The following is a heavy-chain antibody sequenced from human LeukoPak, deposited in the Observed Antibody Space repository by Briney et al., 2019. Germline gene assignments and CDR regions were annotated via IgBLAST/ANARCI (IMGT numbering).Heavy chain of an antibody. Sequence: SETLSLTCTVSGGSISSYYWSWIRQPPGKGLEWIGYIYYSGSTNYNPSLKSRVTISVDTSKNQFSLKLSSVTAADTAAYYCARYSGSYYGYFDYWGQGTLVTVSS. CDR1: GGSISSYY. CDR2: IYYSGST. J-gene: IGHJ4*02. D-gene: IGHD1-26*01. CDR3: ARYSGSYYGYFDY. V-gene: IGHV4-59*01.